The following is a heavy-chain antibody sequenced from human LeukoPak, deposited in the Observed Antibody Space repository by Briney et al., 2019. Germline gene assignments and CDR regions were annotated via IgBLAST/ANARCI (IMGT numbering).Heavy chain of an antibody. J-gene: IGHJ5*02. Sequence: PSETLSLTCTVSGGSISSYYWSWLRQSPGKGLEWIGNIYYSGSTYYNPSLKSRVNISVDTSKNQFSLKLTSVTAADTAVYYCARSQFYGSGSYQGRWFDPWGQGTLVTVSS. D-gene: IGHD3-10*01. CDR2: IYYSGST. CDR1: GGSISSYY. V-gene: IGHV4-59*12. CDR3: ARSQFYGSGSYQGRWFDP.